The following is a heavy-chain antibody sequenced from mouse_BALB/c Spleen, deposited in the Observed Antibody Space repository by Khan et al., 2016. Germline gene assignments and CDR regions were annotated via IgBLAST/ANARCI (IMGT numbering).Heavy chain of an antibody. CDR1: GYAFNNYL. CDR2: INPGSGGT. D-gene: IGHD2-3*01. V-gene: IGHV1-54*01. J-gene: IGHJ4*01. Sequence: QVQLQQPGTELVRPGTSVKVSCKASGYAFNNYLIEWVKQRPGQGLEWIGVINPGSGGTNYNEKFKGKATLTADESSSTAYMQLSSLTSDDSAAYFCARWLLRSGYAMDYWGQGTSVTVSS. CDR3: ARWLLRSGYAMDY.